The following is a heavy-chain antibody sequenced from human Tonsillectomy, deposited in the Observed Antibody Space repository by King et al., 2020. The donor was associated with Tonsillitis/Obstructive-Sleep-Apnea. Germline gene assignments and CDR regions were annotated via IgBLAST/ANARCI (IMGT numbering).Heavy chain of an antibody. CDR2: IKRDGSEK. D-gene: IGHD5-18*01. V-gene: IGHV3-7*03. CDR1: GFTFSSYW. Sequence: VQLVESGGGLVQPGGSLRLSCAASGFTFSSYWMSWVRQAPGKGLEWVANIKRDGSEKYYVDSVKGRFTISRDNAKNSLYLQMNSLRAEDTAVYYCARTLGTTAMAFYFDYWGQGTLVTVSS. J-gene: IGHJ4*02. CDR3: ARTLGTTAMAFYFDY.